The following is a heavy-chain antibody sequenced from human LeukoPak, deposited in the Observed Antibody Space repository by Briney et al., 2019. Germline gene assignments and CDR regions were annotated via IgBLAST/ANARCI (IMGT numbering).Heavy chain of an antibody. D-gene: IGHD5-12*01. CDR2: IKQDGSDK. J-gene: IGHJ1*01. CDR1: GFTFSSYW. V-gene: IGHV3-7*03. CDR3: ARYSGYGGAEYFQH. Sequence: GGSLRLSCAASGFTFSSYWMSWVRQAPGKGLEWVANIKQDGSDKCYVDSVKGRFTISRDNAKNLLYLQMNSLRAEDTAVYYCARYSGYGGAEYFQHWGQGTLVTASS.